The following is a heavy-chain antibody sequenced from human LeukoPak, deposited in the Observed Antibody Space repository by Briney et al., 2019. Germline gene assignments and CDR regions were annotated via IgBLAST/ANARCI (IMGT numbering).Heavy chain of an antibody. CDR2: ISSSSSYI. J-gene: IGHJ4*02. CDR1: GFTFSSYS. Sequence: PGGSLRLSCAASGFTFSSYSVNWVRQAPGKGLEWVSSISSSSSYIYYADLVKGRFTISRDNAKNSLYLQMNSLRAEDTAVYYCASPDNDYGDYIPNYWGQGTLDTVSS. CDR3: ASPDNDYGDYIPNY. V-gene: IGHV3-21*01. D-gene: IGHD4-17*01.